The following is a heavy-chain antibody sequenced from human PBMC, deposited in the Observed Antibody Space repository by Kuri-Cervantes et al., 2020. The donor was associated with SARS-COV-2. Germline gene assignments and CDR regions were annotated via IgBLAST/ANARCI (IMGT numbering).Heavy chain of an antibody. CDR2: FDSEDGET. J-gene: IGHJ6*02. V-gene: IGHV1-24*01. CDR3: ARDIRGYSGYDGPPTYYYYYGMDV. Sequence: ASVKVSCKVSGYTLTELSMHWVRQAPGKGLEWMGGFDSEDGETIYAQKFQGRVTMTEDTSTDTAYMELSSLRSEDTAVYYCARDIRGYSGYDGPPTYYYYYGMDVWGQGTTVTVSS. CDR1: GYTLTELS. D-gene: IGHD5-12*01.